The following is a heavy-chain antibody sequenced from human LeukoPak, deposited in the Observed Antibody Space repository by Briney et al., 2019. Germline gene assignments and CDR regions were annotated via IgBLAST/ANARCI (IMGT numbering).Heavy chain of an antibody. D-gene: IGHD6-13*01. CDR2: IDWDDDK. V-gene: IGHV2-70*11. Sequence: GPTLVNPTQTLTLTCTFSGFSLSTSGMCVSWIRQPPGKALEWLARIDWDDDKYYSTSLKTRLTISKDTSKNQVVLTMTNMDPVDTATYYCARTLYSSSSGTTQDYWGQGTLVTVSS. J-gene: IGHJ4*02. CDR1: GFSLSTSGMC. CDR3: ARTLYSSSSGTTQDY.